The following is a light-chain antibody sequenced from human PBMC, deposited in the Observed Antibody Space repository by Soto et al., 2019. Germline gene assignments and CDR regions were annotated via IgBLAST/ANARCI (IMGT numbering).Light chain of an antibody. CDR1: QSVSSY. J-gene: IGKJ1*01. CDR3: QQYGSSTGT. CDR2: DAS. V-gene: IGKV3-11*01. Sequence: EIVLTQSPSTLSLSPGERATLSCRASQSVSSYLAWYQQIPGQAPRLLIYDASNRATGIPARFSGSGSGTDFTLTISRLEPEDFAVYYCQQYGSSTGTFGQGTKVDIK.